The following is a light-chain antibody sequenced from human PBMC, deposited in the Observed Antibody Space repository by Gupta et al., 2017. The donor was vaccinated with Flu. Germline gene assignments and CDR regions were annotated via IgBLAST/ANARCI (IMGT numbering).Light chain of an antibody. CDR3: QQYDRPPRT. Sequence: GTLSLSPGDRATLSCRTSQSVDSGYLAWYQQKPGQAPRLLIYAAITRATGIPDRFSGSGSGTDFTLTISRLEPEDFAVYIYQQYDRPPRTFGRGTKLEIK. J-gene: IGKJ2*01. CDR1: QSVDSGY. CDR2: AAI. V-gene: IGKV3-20*01.